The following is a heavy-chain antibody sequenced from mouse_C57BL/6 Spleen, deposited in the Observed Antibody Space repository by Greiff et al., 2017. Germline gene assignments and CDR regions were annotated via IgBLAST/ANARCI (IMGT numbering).Heavy chain of an antibody. Sequence: QVQLQQPGAELVKPGASVKMSCKASGYTFTSYWLTWVKQRPGQGLVWIGDIYPGSGSTNYNEKFKSKATLTVDTSSSTAYMQLSSLTSEDSAVYYCAITTVVASDDWGQGTTLTVAS. J-gene: IGHJ2*01. D-gene: IGHD1-1*01. CDR3: AITTVVASDD. CDR1: GYTFTSYW. CDR2: IYPGSGST. V-gene: IGHV1-55*01.